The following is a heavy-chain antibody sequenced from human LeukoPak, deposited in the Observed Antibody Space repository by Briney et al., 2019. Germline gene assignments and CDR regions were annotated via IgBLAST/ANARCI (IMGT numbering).Heavy chain of an antibody. J-gene: IGHJ6*03. CDR1: GFTFTSYG. Sequence: GESLRLSCVASGFTFTSYGMNWVRQAPGKGLEWVSSASGRGTYTYYADSVKGRFTISRDNSKNTLYLQMNSLRAEDTAVYYCAKDRHSNYGAYYYYMDVWGKGTTDTVSS. V-gene: IGHV3-23*01. CDR3: AKDRHSNYGAYYYYMDV. CDR2: ASGRGTYT. D-gene: IGHD4-11*01.